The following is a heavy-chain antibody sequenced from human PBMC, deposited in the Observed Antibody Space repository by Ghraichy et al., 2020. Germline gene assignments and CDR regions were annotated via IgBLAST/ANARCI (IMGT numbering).Heavy chain of an antibody. CDR1: GGSFSDYY. CDR2: IDHSGST. J-gene: IGHJ2*01. CDR3: ARVLVPPGSRYFDF. Sequence: SETLSLTCAVYGGSFSDYYWSWIRQPPGKGLEWIGEIDHSGSTNYNPSLKSRVTISVDTSKNQFSLNLGSLTAADTAVYYCARVLVPPGSRYFDFWGLGTFVLVSS. D-gene: IGHD2-2*01. V-gene: IGHV4-34*01.